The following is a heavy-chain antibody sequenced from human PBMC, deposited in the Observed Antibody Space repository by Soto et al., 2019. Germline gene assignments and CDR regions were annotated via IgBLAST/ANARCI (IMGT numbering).Heavy chain of an antibody. V-gene: IGHV4-34*01. CDR2: INHSGGT. D-gene: IGHD3-22*01. Sequence: SETLSLTCAVYGGSFIAYYWSWIRQPPGKGLEWIGEINHSGGTSYNPSLKSRVTISVDTSKSQFSLKLTSVTAADRAVYYCARGSVDTVDSSGFHEYWGQGTPVTVSS. CDR1: GGSFIAYY. CDR3: ARGSVDTVDSSGFHEY. J-gene: IGHJ4*02.